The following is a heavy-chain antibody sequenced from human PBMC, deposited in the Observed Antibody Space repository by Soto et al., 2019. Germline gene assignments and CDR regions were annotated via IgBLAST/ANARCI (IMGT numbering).Heavy chain of an antibody. V-gene: IGHV1-69*01. CDR2: IIPIFGTA. CDR3: AREGCSSTSCYTDYYGMDV. D-gene: IGHD2-2*02. CDR1: GGTFSSYA. Sequence: QVQLVQSGAEVKKPGSSVKVSCKASGGTFSSYAISWVRQAPGQGPEWMGGIIPIFGTANYAQKFQGRVTITADESTSTAYMELSSLRSEDTAVYYCAREGCSSTSCYTDYYGMDVWGQGTTVTVSS. J-gene: IGHJ6*02.